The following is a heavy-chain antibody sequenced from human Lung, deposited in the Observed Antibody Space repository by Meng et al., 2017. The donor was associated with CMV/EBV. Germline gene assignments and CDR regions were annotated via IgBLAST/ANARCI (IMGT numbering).Heavy chain of an antibody. Sequence: SVKVSCKAYGGNFNSYSFIWVRQAPGQGLEWVGRIVPLLRTPIFAQSFQGRVTITADRSSSTTYMELSRLRSEDTAVYYCASATYMTTQQGWFDTWGQGTXVT. CDR3: ASATYMTTQQGWFDT. V-gene: IGHV1-69*08. CDR1: GGNFNSYS. CDR2: IVPLLRTP. J-gene: IGHJ5*02. D-gene: IGHD4-11*01.